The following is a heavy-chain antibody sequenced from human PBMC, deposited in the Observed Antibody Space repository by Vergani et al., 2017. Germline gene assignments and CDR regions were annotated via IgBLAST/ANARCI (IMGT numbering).Heavy chain of an antibody. CDR2: IRYDGSNK. J-gene: IGHJ4*02. D-gene: IGHD3-22*01. CDR3: AKWGRLLNPFDY. Sequence: QVQLVESGGGVVQPGGSLRLSCAASGFTFSSYGMHWVRQAPGKGLEWVAFIRYDGSNKYYADSVKGRFTISRDNSKNTLYLQMNSLRAEDTAVYYCAKWGRLLNPFDYWGQGTLVTVSS. CDR1: GFTFSSYG. V-gene: IGHV3-30*02.